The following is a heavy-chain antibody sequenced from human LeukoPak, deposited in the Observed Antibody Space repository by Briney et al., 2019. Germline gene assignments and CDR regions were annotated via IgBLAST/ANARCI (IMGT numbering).Heavy chain of an antibody. J-gene: IGHJ6*01. V-gene: IGHV4-59*11. Sequence: SETLSLTSCVSGVSISCLYWRWIRQPPGKGLEWIGYMYYTGSTNYNPSFKSRVTISLATSKTQFSLKLNSVTPADTAVYYCARVSAVYGMDVWGQGTTITVSS. CDR2: MYYTGST. CDR3: ARVSAVYGMDV. CDR1: GVSISCLY.